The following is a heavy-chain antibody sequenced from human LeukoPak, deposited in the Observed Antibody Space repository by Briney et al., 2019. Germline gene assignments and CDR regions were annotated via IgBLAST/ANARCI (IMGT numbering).Heavy chain of an antibody. V-gene: IGHV3-21*01. CDR1: GFTFSSYS. J-gene: IGHJ4*02. D-gene: IGHD6-19*01. CDR2: ISSSSSYI. Sequence: GGSLRLSCAASGFTFSSYSMNWVRQAPGKGLEWVSSISSSSSYIYYADSVEGRFTISRDNAKNSLYLQMNSLRAEDTAVYYCAGSIAVAAPTGYWGQGTLVTVSS. CDR3: AGSIAVAAPTGY.